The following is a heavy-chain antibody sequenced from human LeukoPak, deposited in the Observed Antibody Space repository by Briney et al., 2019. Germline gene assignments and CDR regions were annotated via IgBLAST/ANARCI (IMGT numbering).Heavy chain of an antibody. CDR1: GGSXSSGDYY. CDR2: IYYSGST. V-gene: IGHV4-30-4*01. CDR3: ARDTAYYDSSGYLHWFDP. Sequence: TLSLTCTVSGGSXSSGDYYWSWNRQPPGKGLEWIGYIYYSGSTYYNPSLKSRVTISVDTSKNQFSLKLSSVTAADTAVYYCARDTAYYDSSGYLHWFDPWGQGTLVTVSS. D-gene: IGHD3-22*01. J-gene: IGHJ5*02.